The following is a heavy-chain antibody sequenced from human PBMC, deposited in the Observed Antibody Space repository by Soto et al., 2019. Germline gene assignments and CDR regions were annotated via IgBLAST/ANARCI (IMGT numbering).Heavy chain of an antibody. J-gene: IGHJ6*02. D-gene: IGHD2-15*01. CDR3: ARGSGRGTYGMDV. Sequence: TLSLTCAVSGGSISSSNWWSWVRQPPGKGLEWIGEIYHSGSTNYNPSLKSRVTISVDKSKNQFSLKLSSVTAADTAVYYCARGSGRGTYGMDVWGQGTTVTVSS. V-gene: IGHV4-4*02. CDR1: GGSISSSNW. CDR2: IYHSGST.